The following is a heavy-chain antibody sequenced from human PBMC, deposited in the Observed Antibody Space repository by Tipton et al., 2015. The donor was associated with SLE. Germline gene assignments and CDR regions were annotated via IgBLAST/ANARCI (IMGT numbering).Heavy chain of an antibody. D-gene: IGHD2-15*01. Sequence: SLRLSCAASGFTFDTFSMGWVRQAPGKGLEWVSTISGSGGTTYYADSVKGRFTISRDNSKNTVFLQMNSLRVDDTALYYCAKGFEGYCGGGYCYFTRVPFDMWGQGTMVTVSS. CDR2: ISGSGGTT. V-gene: IGHV3-23*01. J-gene: IGHJ3*02. CDR1: GFTFDTFS. CDR3: AKGFEGYCGGGYCYFTRVPFDM.